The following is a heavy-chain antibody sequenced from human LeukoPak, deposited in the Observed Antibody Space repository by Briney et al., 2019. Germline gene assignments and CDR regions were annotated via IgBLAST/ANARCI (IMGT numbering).Heavy chain of an antibody. CDR1: GYTFTGYY. D-gene: IGHD6-13*01. J-gene: IGHJ4*02. CDR2: ITPNSGGT. V-gene: IGHV1-2*06. Sequence: ASVKVSCKASGYTFTGYYMHWVRQAPGQRLEWMGRITPNSGGTNYAQKLQGSVTMTRDTSISTAYTELSRLRSDDTALCYCARGREYSSSWRVLELDFDYWGQGTLVTVSS. CDR3: ARGREYSSSWRVLELDFDY.